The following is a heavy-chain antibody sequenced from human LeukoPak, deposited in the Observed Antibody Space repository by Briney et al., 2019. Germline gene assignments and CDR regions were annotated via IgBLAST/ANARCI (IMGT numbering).Heavy chain of an antibody. D-gene: IGHD2-21*01. CDR3: ARGVVLAGKRHPDAFDI. V-gene: IGHV1-69*13. CDR1: GGTVSSYA. Sequence: SVKVSCKAAGGTVSSYAISWVRQAPGQGLEWMGGIIPIFGTANYAQKFQGRVTITADESTSTAYMELSSLRSEATAVYYCARGVVLAGKRHPDAFDIWGQGTLVTVSS. CDR2: IIPIFGTA. J-gene: IGHJ3*02.